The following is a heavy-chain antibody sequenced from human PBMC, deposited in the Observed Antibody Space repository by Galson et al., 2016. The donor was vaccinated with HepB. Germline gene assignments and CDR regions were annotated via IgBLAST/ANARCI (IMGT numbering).Heavy chain of an antibody. CDR1: GFTFSNSW. CDR3: ARGRDCGGNSCYGYPYYGMDV. V-gene: IGHV3-74*01. J-gene: IGHJ6*02. Sequence: SLRLSCAASGFTFSNSWMHWVRQAPGKGLVWVSRINPDGTWVNYADSVKGRFTVSRDNAKNTLYLQMNSLRAEDTAVYYCARGRDCGGNSCYGYPYYGMDVWGQGTTVTVSS. CDR2: INPDGTWV. D-gene: IGHD2-15*01.